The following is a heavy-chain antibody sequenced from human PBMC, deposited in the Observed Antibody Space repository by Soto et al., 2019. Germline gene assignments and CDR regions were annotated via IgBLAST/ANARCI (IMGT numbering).Heavy chain of an antibody. CDR2: IYYSGST. D-gene: IGHD3-22*01. CDR3: ARDVFYYDSSGYGGGMDV. CDR1: GGSISSYY. V-gene: IGHV4-59*01. J-gene: IGHJ6*02. Sequence: RSLTCTVSGGSISSYYWSWIRQPPGKGLEWIGYIYYSGSTNCNPSLKSRVTISVDTSKNQFSLKLSSVTAADTAVYYCARDVFYYDSSGYGGGMDVWGQGTTVTVSS.